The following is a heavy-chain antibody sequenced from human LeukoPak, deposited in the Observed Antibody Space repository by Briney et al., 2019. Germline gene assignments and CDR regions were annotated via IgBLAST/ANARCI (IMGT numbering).Heavy chain of an antibody. CDR3: AKDLWSGSPSWFDP. CDR1: GFTLSNYA. J-gene: IGHJ5*02. D-gene: IGHD3-3*01. CDR2: ISGSGGST. Sequence: GGSLRLSCAASGFTLSNYAMSWVRQAPGKGLEWVSTISGSGGSTYYADSVKGRFTISRDNSKNTLYLQMNSLRAEDTAVYYCAKDLWSGSPSWFDPWGQGTLVTVSS. V-gene: IGHV3-23*01.